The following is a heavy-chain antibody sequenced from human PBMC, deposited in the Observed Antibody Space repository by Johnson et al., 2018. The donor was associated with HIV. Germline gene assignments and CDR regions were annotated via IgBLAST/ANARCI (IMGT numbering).Heavy chain of an antibody. J-gene: IGHJ3*02. V-gene: IGHV3-33*06. CDR2: IWYDGSNK. CDR3: AKESMSRIVVVVAAAPPTAFDI. CDR1: GFTFSSYG. D-gene: IGHD2-15*01. Sequence: QVQLVESGGGVVQPGGSLRLSCVASGFTFSSYGMHWVRQAPGKGLEWVAVIWYDGSNKYYADSVKGRFTISSDNSKNTLYLQMNSLRAEDTAVYYCAKESMSRIVVVVAAAPPTAFDIWGQGTMVTVSS.